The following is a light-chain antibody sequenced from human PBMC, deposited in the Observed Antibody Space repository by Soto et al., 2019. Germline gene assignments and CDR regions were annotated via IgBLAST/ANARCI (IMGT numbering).Light chain of an antibody. V-gene: IGLV2-8*01. Sequence: QSALTQPPSASGSPGQSVTISCTGTSSDVGGYNFVSWYQQHPGKAPKFIIYEVSKRPSGVPDRFSGSKSGNTASLTVSGLQAEDEADYYCSSYAGSNNLVFGAGTQLTVL. CDR1: SSDVGGYNF. CDR2: EVS. CDR3: SSYAGSNNLV. J-gene: IGLJ2*01.